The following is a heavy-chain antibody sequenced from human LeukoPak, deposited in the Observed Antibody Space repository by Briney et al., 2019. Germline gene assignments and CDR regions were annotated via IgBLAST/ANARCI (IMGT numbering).Heavy chain of an antibody. D-gene: IGHD3-16*01. CDR2: LTLSGTNT. V-gene: IGHV3-23*01. J-gene: IGHJ4*02. CDR1: GGSISSYY. Sequence: ETLSLTCTVSGGSISSYYWSWVRQAPGKGLEWVSALTLSGTNTHYADSVKGRFTISRDVSKNTLYLQMNTLRAEDTAVYYCAKDSPLRTSYHGYFDYWGQGTLVTVSS. CDR3: AKDSPLRTSYHGYFDY.